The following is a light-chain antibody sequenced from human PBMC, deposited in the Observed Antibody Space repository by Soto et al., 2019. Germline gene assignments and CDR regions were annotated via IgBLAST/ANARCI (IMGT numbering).Light chain of an antibody. V-gene: IGKV1-12*01. CDR1: QDIDRW. Sequence: DIQMTQSPSSVSASVGDSVTITCRASQDIDRWLAWYQQKPGKAPNLLIYAASSLQSGVPSRFSGSGSGTDFTFTISSLQPEDFGIYYCQQGSSFPWTFGQGTKVEIK. CDR2: AAS. CDR3: QQGSSFPWT. J-gene: IGKJ1*01.